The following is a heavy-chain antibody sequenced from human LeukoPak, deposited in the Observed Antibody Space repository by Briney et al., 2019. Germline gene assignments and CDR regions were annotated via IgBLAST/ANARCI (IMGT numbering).Heavy chain of an antibody. J-gene: IGHJ4*02. CDR2: IKQDGSEK. Sequence: PGGSLRLSCAASEFTFSSYWVSWVRQAPGKGLEWVANIKQDGSEKYYVDSVKGRLTISRDNAKNLLYLQMNSLRAEDTAIYYCARYILPTGFFDYWGQGTLVTVSS. V-gene: IGHV3-7*04. CDR3: ARYILPTGFFDY. D-gene: IGHD1-1*01. CDR1: EFTFSSYW.